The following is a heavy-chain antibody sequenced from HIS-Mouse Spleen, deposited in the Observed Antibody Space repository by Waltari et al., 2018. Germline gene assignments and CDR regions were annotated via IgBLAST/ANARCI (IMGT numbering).Heavy chain of an antibody. J-gene: IGHJ2*01. CDR2: IYYSGST. CDR1: GGPISSSSYS. D-gene: IGHD7-27*01. CDR3: ARSRTGGWYFDL. Sequence: QLQLQESAPGLGKPSETLSLPCPVSGGPISSSSYSWGWIRQPPGQGLAWIGSIYYSGSTYYNPSLKSRVTISVDTSKNQFSLKLSSVTAADTAVYYCARSRTGGWYFDLWGRGTLVTVSS. V-gene: IGHV4-39*07.